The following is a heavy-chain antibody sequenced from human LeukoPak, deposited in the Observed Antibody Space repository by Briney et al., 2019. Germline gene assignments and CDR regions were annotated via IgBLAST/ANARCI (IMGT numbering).Heavy chain of an antibody. J-gene: IGHJ3*02. CDR2: IYHSGST. CDR3: ARHPMWFGPEHAFDI. V-gene: IGHV4-59*08. D-gene: IGHD3-10*01. CDR1: GGSISSYY. Sequence: PSETLSLTCTVSGGSISSYYWSWIRQPPGKGLEWIGYIYHSGSTYYNPSLKSRVTISVDRSKNQFSLKLSSVTAADTAVYYCARHPMWFGPEHAFDIWGQGTMVTVSS.